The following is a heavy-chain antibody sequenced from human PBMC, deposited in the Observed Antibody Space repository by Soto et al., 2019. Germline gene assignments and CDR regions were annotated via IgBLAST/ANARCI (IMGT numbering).Heavy chain of an antibody. J-gene: IGHJ4*02. Sequence: CETLSLTCSVSGGSIRGSFWSRIRQPPGKGLEWIGYNYYSGSTNYNHSLKSRVTISVDTSKNQFSLKLSSVTAADTAVYYCARHAPDYYDCSGYYDYWGQGTLDTVTS. CDR1: GGSIRGSF. CDR3: ARHAPDYYDCSGYYDY. D-gene: IGHD3-22*01. V-gene: IGHV4-59*01. CDR2: NYYSGST.